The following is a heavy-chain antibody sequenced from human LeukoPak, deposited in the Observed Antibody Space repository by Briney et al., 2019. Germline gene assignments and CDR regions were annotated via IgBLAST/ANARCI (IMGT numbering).Heavy chain of an antibody. CDR1: RYTFTGYY. D-gene: IGHD2-2*01. J-gene: IGHJ4*02. V-gene: IGHV1-2*02. CDR3: ARDPLYQPLLSYHFDY. Sequence: ASVKVSCKASRYTFTGYYMHWVRQAPGQGLEWMGWINPNSGGTNYAQKFQGRVTMTRDTSISAAYMELSRLRSDDTAVYYCARDPLYQPLLSYHFDYWGQGTLVTVSS. CDR2: INPNSGGT.